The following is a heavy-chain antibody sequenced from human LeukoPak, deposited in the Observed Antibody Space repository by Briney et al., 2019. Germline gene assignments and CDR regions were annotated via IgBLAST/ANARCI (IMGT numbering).Heavy chain of an antibody. CDR1: GFTFSSYG. D-gene: IGHD3-9*01. J-gene: IGHJ4*02. V-gene: IGHV3-30*18. CDR3: AKDRVGGVLTGYIDY. CDR2: ISNDGSKK. Sequence: GTSLRLSCAASGFTFSSYGMHWVRQAPGKGLEWVAVISNDGSKKYYVDSVKGRFTISRDNSKNTLSLQMNSLRAEDTAVYYCAKDRVGGVLTGYIDYWGQGTLVTVSS.